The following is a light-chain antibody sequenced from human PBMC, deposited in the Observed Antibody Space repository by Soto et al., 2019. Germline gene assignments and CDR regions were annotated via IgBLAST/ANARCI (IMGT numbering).Light chain of an antibody. CDR3: QQYYSRPRT. Sequence: DIVMTQSPDSLAVSLGERATIHCRSSQSVLYSSNNENYLAWYQQKPGQPPKLLLYWASTRESGVPDRFSGSGSGTDFTLTISSLQAEDVAVYYCQQYYSRPRTFGQGTKVDNK. V-gene: IGKV4-1*01. CDR1: QSVLYSSNNENY. CDR2: WAS. J-gene: IGKJ1*01.